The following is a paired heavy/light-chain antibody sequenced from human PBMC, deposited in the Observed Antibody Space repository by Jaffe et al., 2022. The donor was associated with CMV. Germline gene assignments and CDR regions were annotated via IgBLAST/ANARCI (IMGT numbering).Heavy chain of an antibody. Sequence: QITLKESGPTLIKPTQTLTLTCTFSGFSLTTKASGVGWIRQTPGKALEWLAVVYWDEDKRYNTSLRSRLTITSDTSRNQVVLKMTNMDPVDTATYFCVYSDFMMIPAALLQWGPGSLVTVSS. CDR2: VYWDEDK. CDR3: VYSDFMMIPAALLQ. CDR1: GFSLTTKASG. J-gene: IGHJ4*02. V-gene: IGHV2-5*02. D-gene: IGHD2-2*01.
Light chain of an antibody. CDR1: QNIRTY. J-gene: IGKJ1*01. CDR3: QQLTDFSWT. V-gene: IGKV1-9*01. CDR2: AGS. Sequence: IQLTQSPASLSASIGDEVTITCRASQNIRTYLAWYQQKPGEAPRLLISAGSTLHDGVPFRFSGSGFGTEFTLTISSLQPEDFATYYCQQLTDFSWTFGQGTKVEF.